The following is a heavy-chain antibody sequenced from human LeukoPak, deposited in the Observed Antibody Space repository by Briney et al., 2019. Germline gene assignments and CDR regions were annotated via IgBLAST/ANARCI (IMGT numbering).Heavy chain of an antibody. CDR2: INHSGST. V-gene: IGHV4-34*01. CDR1: GGSFSGYY. D-gene: IGHD1-26*01. J-gene: IGHJ4*02. CDR3: ARQVGANFDY. Sequence: SETLSLTCAVYGGSFSGYYWSWIRQPPGKGLEWIGEINHSGSTNYNPSLKSRVTMSVDTSKNQFSLKLSSVTAADTAVYYCARQVGANFDYWGQGTLVTVSS.